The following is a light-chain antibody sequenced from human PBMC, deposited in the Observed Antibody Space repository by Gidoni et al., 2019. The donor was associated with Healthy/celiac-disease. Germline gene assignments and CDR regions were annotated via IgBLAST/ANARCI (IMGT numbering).Light chain of an antibody. Sequence: QSALTQPASVSGSPGQSITISCTGTSSDVGSYNLVAWYQQHPGKAPKLMIDEGSKRPSGVSNRFSGSKSGNTASLTISGLQAEDEADYYCCSYAGSSTFFYVFGTGTKVTVL. J-gene: IGLJ1*01. CDR1: SSDVGSYNL. CDR2: EGS. CDR3: CSYAGSSTFFYV. V-gene: IGLV2-23*03.